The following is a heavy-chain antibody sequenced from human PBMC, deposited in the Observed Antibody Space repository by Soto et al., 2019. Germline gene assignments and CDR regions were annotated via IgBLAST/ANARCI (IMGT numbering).Heavy chain of an antibody. CDR1: GFTFSSYG. Sequence: QVQLVESGGGVVQPGRSLRLSCAASGFTFSSYGMHWVRQAPGKGLEWVAVISYDGSNKYYADSVKGRFTISRDNSKNTLYLQMSSLRAEDTAVYYCAGGYCSGGSCGAADYWGQGTLVTVSS. CDR2: ISYDGSNK. CDR3: AGGYCSGGSCGAADY. V-gene: IGHV3-30*03. J-gene: IGHJ4*02. D-gene: IGHD2-15*01.